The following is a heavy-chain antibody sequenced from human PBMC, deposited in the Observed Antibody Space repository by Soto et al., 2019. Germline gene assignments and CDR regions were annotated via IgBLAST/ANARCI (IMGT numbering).Heavy chain of an antibody. CDR2: INPSGGST. D-gene: IGHD2-21*02. CDR1: GYTFTSYY. J-gene: IGHJ6*02. V-gene: IGHV1-46*01. CDR3: ARDLWGYCGTDCYPLDV. Sequence: ASVKVSCKASGYTFTSYYMHWVRQAPGQGLEWMGIINPSGGSTSYAQKFQGRVTITRDTFASTAYMELSSLRSEDTAVYYCARDLWGYCGTDCYPLDVWGPGTTVTVSS.